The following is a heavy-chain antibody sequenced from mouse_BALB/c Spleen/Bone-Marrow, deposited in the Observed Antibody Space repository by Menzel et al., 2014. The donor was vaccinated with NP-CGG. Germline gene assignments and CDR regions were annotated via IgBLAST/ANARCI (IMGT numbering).Heavy chain of an antibody. J-gene: IGHJ4*01. CDR1: GYTFTSYN. D-gene: IGHD2-14*01. CDR3: ARDYRYGYYAMDY. V-gene: IGHV1-12*01. Sequence: QVHLQQSGAELVKPGASVKMSCKASGYTFTSYNVYWVKQTPGQGLEWIGTIYPGNGDTSYNQKFKGKATLTADKSSSTAYMQLSSLTSEDSAVYYCARDYRYGYYAMDYWGQGTSVTVSS. CDR2: IYPGNGDT.